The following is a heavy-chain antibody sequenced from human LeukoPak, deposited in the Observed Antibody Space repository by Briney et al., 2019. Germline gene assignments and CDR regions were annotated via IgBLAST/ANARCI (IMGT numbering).Heavy chain of an antibody. CDR2: IYYSGST. V-gene: IGHV4-59*01. CDR1: GGSISSYY. CDR3: ARWWLVQGGIDH. Sequence: PSETLSLTCTVSGGSISSYYWSWIRQPPGKGLEWIGNIYYSGSTNYNPSLKSRVTISVDTSKNQFSLKLSSVTAADTAVYYCARWWLVQGGIDHWGQGTLVTVSS. D-gene: IGHD6-19*01. J-gene: IGHJ4*02.